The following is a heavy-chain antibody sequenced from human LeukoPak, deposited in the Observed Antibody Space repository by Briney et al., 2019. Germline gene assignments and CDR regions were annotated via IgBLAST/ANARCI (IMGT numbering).Heavy chain of an antibody. CDR1: GGSFSGYY. V-gene: IGHV4-59*01. J-gene: IGHJ5*02. D-gene: IGHD5-18*01. CDR2: IYYSGST. Sequence: SETLSLTCAVYGGSFSGYYWSWIRQPPGKGLEWIGYIYYSGSTNYNPSLKSRVTISVDTSKNQFSLKLSSVTAADTAVYYCARARGYSDSRWFDPWGQGTLVTVSS. CDR3: ARARGYSDSRWFDP.